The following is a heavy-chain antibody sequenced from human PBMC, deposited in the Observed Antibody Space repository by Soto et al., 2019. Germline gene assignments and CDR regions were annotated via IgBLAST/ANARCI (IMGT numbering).Heavy chain of an antibody. V-gene: IGHV4-4*07. CDR1: GGSMSSYY. Sequence: SETLSLTCTVSGGSMSSYYWTWIRQPAGKGLEWIGRVYSSRGTHYNPSLKSRVTISLDTSKNQFSLRLLSVTDADTAVYYCARGQRFSDWFDPWGQGTLVT. CDR2: VYSSRGT. CDR3: ARGQRFSDWFDP. D-gene: IGHD3-3*01. J-gene: IGHJ5*02.